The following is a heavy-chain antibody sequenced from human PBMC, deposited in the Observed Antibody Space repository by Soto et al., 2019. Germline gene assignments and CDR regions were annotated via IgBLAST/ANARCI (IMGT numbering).Heavy chain of an antibody. J-gene: IGHJ6*02. V-gene: IGHV3-74*01. CDR1: RCMFSSYM. CDR2: INSDGGTT. D-gene: IGHD5-18*01. Sequence: WGSLRLSCSAARCMFSSYMMHLFRQAPGKGMVWVSRINSDGGTTTYADSVKGRFTISRDNAKNTLYLQMNSLRAEDTAVYYCARGSEYSSGYHYNGMDVWGQGTTVTVSS. CDR3: ARGSEYSSGYHYNGMDV.